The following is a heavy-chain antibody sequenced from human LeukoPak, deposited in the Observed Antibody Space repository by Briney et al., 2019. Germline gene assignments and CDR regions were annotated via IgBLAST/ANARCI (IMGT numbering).Heavy chain of an antibody. J-gene: IGHJ6*02. CDR3: ARMRGELVVPDAIFDGMGV. D-gene: IGHD2-2*01. Sequence: GGSLRLSCAASGFTFNDFGMHWVRQAPGKGLEWVAFIWYDGSNKYYADSVKGRFTISRDNSKNTLYLQVNSLRAEDTAVYYCARMRGELVVPDAIFDGMGVRGQGTTVTVSS. CDR2: IWYDGSNK. CDR1: GFTFNDFG. V-gene: IGHV3-33*01.